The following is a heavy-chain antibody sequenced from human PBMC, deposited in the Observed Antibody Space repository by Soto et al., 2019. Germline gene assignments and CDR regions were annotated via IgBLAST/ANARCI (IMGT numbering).Heavy chain of an antibody. D-gene: IGHD3-10*01. CDR3: AKESASGLDV. Sequence: GGSLRLSCAASGFTVSTDAMSWVRQAPGKGLEWGSAISGNGDITYYTDSVKGRFTISRDNSKNTLYLEMNSLRAGDTAVYYCAKESASGLDVWGQGTTVTVSS. V-gene: IGHV3-23*01. CDR1: GFTVSTDA. CDR2: ISGNGDIT. J-gene: IGHJ6*02.